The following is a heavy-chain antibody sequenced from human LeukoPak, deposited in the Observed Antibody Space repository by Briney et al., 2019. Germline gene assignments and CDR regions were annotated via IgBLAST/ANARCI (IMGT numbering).Heavy chain of an antibody. CDR1: GGSISSGGYY. D-gene: IGHD3-22*01. V-gene: IGHV4-31*03. CDR2: IYYSGST. CDR3: ARGVPSVYYDSSGYYYSSGGAFDI. Sequence: SQTLSLTCTVSGGSISSGGYYWSWIRQHPGKGLEWIGYIYYSGSTYYNPSLKSRVTISVDTSKDQFSLKLSSVTAADTAVYYCARGVPSVYYDSSGYYYSSGGAFDIWGQGTMVTVSS. J-gene: IGHJ3*02.